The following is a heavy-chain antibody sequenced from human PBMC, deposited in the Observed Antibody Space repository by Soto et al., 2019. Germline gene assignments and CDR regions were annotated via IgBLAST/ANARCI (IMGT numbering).Heavy chain of an antibody. D-gene: IGHD3-3*01. J-gene: IGHJ6*04. CDR1: GYTFTSYG. CDR2: MNANSGNT. Sequence: GASVKVSCKASGYTFTSYGISWVRQAPGQGLEWMGWMNANSGNTGYAQKFQGRVTMTRNTSISTAYMELSSLRSEDTAVYYCARGKGASGSDVWGKGTTVTVSS. CDR3: ARGKGASGSDV. V-gene: IGHV1-8*02.